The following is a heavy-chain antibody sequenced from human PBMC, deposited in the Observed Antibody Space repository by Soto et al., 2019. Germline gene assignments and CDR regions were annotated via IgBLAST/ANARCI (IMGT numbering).Heavy chain of an antibody. V-gene: IGHV4-39*01. CDR2: IYYSGRT. J-gene: IGHJ4*02. Sequence: QLQLHESGPGLVKPSETLSLTCTVTGGSISGDSYYWARIRQPPGKGLEWIGNIYYSGRTFYNPSLRSRVTISVDTSKNQFSLRLSSVTAADTAVYYCARRGLGLDYWGRGTLVTVSS. D-gene: IGHD3-16*01. CDR1: GGSISGDSYY. CDR3: ARRGLGLDY.